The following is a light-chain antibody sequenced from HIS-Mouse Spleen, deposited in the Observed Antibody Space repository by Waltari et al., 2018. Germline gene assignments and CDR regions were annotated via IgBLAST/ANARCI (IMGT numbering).Light chain of an antibody. CDR1: ALPKQY. CDR3: QSADSSGTYSVV. Sequence: SYELTQPPSVSVSPGQTARITCSGDALPKQYAYWYQQKPGQAPVLVIYKDSERPSGIPCVLSGASSGRTVTLTISRVQAEDEADYYCQSADSSGTYSVVFGGGTKLTVL. V-gene: IGLV3-25*03. J-gene: IGLJ2*01. CDR2: KDS.